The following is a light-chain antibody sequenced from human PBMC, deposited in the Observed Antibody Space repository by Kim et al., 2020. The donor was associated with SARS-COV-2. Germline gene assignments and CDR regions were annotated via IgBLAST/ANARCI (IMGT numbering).Light chain of an antibody. CDR2: KAS. CDR3: QQYNTFEID. CDR1: QSITYW. J-gene: IGKJ5*01. Sequence: DIQMTQSPSTLSAYVGDRVTITCRTSQSITYWLAWYQQKPGKAPKLLISKASTLESGVPSRFSGRGSGTEFTLTISSLQPDDFATYYCQQYNTFEIDVGQGTRVEIK. V-gene: IGKV1-5*03.